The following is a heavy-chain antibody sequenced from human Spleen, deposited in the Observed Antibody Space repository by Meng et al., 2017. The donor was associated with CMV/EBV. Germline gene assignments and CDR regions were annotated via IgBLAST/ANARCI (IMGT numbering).Heavy chain of an antibody. CDR2: IFTGGST. CDR1: GFTVSTHD. D-gene: IGHD5-18*01. Sequence: VDLWGYEGGSVLPGGSLRLSCAASGFTVSTHDMSWVRQAPGKGLEWVSVIFTGGSTYYADSVKGRFTISRDNSKNTLFLQMNSLRAEDTAVYYCAGDVDTAMVWAYWGQGTLVTVSS. J-gene: IGHJ4*02. V-gene: IGHV3-66*02. CDR3: AGDVDTAMVWAY.